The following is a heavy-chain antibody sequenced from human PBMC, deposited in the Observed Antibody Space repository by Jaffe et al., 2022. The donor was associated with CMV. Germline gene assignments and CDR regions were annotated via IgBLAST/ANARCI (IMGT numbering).Heavy chain of an antibody. V-gene: IGHV4-39*01. CDR2: IYYSGST. D-gene: IGHD7-27*01. Sequence: QLQLQESGPGLVKPSETLSLTCTVSGGSVSSSTYYWGWIRQPPGKGLEWIGSIYYSGSTYYKASLKSRVTISVDTSKNQFSLKLSSVTAADTAVYYCARQGPWGRGWFDPWGQGTLVSVSS. CDR1: GGSVSSSTYY. CDR3: ARQGPWGRGWFDP. J-gene: IGHJ5*02.